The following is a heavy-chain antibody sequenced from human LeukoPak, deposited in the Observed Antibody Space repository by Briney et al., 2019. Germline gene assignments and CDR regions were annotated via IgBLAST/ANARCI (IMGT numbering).Heavy chain of an antibody. CDR3: AREQLGSFDY. D-gene: IGHD6-6*01. Sequence: PSETLSLTCTVSGGSISSYYWSWIRQPPGKGLEWIGYIYYSGSTSYNPSLKSRVTISVDTSKNQFSLKLSSVTAADTAVYYCAREQLGSFDYWGQGTLVTVSS. J-gene: IGHJ4*02. CDR1: GGSISSYY. CDR2: IYYSGST. V-gene: IGHV4-59*01.